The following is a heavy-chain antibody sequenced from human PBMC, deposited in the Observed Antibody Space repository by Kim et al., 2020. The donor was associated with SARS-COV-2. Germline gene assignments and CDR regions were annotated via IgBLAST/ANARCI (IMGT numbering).Heavy chain of an antibody. CDR1: GDSISSHS. D-gene: IGHD1-26*01. CDR2: AYYSGST. CDR3: ASRIIGRYCIVY. V-gene: IGHV4-59*08. J-gene: IGHJ4*02. Sequence: SETLSLTCTVSGDSISSHSCTWIWQPPGQGLEWSGYAYYSGSTKYNPYLKRQVSISVDKYKNQISLTLRSVTAKDTAVYNCASRIIGRYCIVYWGQGTL.